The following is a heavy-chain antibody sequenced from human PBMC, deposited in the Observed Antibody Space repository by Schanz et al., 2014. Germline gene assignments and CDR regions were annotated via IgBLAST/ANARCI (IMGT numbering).Heavy chain of an antibody. CDR2: VCYDGSKK. V-gene: IGHV3-33*08. J-gene: IGHJ4*02. D-gene: IGHD1-1*01. Sequence: VQLVESGGGLIQPGGSLKLACAASGFSVTSNSMNWVRQAPGKGLEWVAVVCYDGSKKYYADSVKGRFTTSRDNSKNTMYLQMNSLRAEDTAVYYCVKLPGATGTTSHFDYWGQGTLVTVSS. CDR1: GFSVTSNS. CDR3: VKLPGATGTTSHFDY.